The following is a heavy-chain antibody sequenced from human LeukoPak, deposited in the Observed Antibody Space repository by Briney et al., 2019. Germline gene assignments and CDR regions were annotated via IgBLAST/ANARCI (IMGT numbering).Heavy chain of an antibody. CDR2: IYYSGST. V-gene: IGHV4-39*01. D-gene: IGHD2-15*01. CDR3: ARRRGSCLDY. Sequence: SETLSLTCTVSGGSISSSSYYWGWIRQPPGKGLEWIGSIYYSGSTYYNPSLKSRVTISVDTSKNQFFLKLSSVTAADTAVYYCARRRGSCLDYWGQGTLVTVSS. CDR1: GGSISSSSYY. J-gene: IGHJ4*02.